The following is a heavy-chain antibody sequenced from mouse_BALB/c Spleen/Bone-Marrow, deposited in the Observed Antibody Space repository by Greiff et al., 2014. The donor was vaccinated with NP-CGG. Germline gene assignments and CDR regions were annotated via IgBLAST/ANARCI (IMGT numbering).Heavy chain of an antibody. CDR3: ASFGFAY. CDR2: INPYNGAT. V-gene: IGHV1-26*01. CDR1: GYSFTDYY. Sequence: VQLQQPGPELVKPGASVKISCKASGYSFTDYYMRWVKQSHVKSLEWIGRINPYNGATSYNQNFKDKAGLTVDKSSRTAYMELHSLTSEDSAVYYCASFGFAYWGQGTLVTVSA. J-gene: IGHJ3*01.